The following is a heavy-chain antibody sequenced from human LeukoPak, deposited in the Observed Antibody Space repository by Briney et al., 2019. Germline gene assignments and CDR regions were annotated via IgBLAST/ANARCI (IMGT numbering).Heavy chain of an antibody. CDR2: ISPGDSDT. CDR3: ARQRLGDYYGSGSYYTPYYYYYMDV. D-gene: IGHD3-10*01. V-gene: IGHV5-51*01. Sequence: GESLKIYCKGSGYSFTSYWIGWVRQMPGKRLEWRGIISPGDSDTRYRQSLQRQVTISADKSISTSYLQWSSLKASDSAMYYCARQRLGDYYGSGSYYTPYYYYYMDVWGKGTTVTVSS. CDR1: GYSFTSYW. J-gene: IGHJ6*03.